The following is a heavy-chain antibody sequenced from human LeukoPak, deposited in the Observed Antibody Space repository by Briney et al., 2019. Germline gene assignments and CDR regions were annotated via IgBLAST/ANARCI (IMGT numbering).Heavy chain of an antibody. CDR3: ARGRGYQGGLFDV. D-gene: IGHD5-12*01. CDR1: GGSFSDYD. V-gene: IGHV4-34*01. CDR2: INQSGST. J-gene: IGHJ2*01. Sequence: SETLSLTCAVYGGSFSDYDWSWIRQPPGKGLEWIGEINQSGSTNCDPSLKSRVSMSIDTSKSQFFLKVSSVTAADTAVYYCARGRGYQGGLFDVWGRGTRAIVSS.